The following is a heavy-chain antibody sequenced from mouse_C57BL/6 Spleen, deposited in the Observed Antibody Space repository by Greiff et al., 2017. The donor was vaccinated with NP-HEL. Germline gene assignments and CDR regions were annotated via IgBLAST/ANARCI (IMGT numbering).Heavy chain of an antibody. V-gene: IGHV1-80*01. CDR1: GYAFSSYW. D-gene: IGHD1-1*02. CDR3: ARREGGGEAMDY. CDR2: IYPGDGDT. J-gene: IGHJ4*01. Sequence: QVQLQQSGAELVKPGASVKISCKASGYAFSSYWMNWVKQRPGKGLEWIGQIYPGDGDTNYNGKFKGKATLTADKSSSTAYMQLSSLTSEDSAVYFCARREGGGEAMDYWGQGTSVTVSS.